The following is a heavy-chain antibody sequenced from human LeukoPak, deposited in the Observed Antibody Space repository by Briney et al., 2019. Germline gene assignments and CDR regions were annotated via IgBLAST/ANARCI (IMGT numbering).Heavy chain of an antibody. V-gene: IGHV3-30*18. CDR3: AKGYRDSTSSYYYYGMDV. Sequence: GGSLRLSCAASGFTFSSYGMHWVRQAPGKGLEWVAVISYDGSNKYYADSVKGRFTISRDNSKNTLYLQMNSLRAEDKAVYYCAKGYRDSTSSYYYYGMDVWGQGTTVTVSS. CDR2: ISYDGSNK. CDR1: GFTFSSYG. J-gene: IGHJ6*02. D-gene: IGHD6-6*01.